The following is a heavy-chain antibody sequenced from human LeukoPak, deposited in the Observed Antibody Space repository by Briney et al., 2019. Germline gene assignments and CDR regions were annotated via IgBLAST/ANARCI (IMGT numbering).Heavy chain of an antibody. J-gene: IGHJ4*02. CDR3: ARDMLQPVVFDK. CDR1: GGTFSSYA. CDR2: IIPILGIA. Sequence: ASVKVSCKASGGTFSSYAISWVRQAPGQGLEWMGRIIPILGIANYAQKFQGRVTITADKSTSTAYMELSSLRSEDTAVYYCARDMLQPVVFDKCSQGALVTVSS. D-gene: IGHD2-8*01. V-gene: IGHV1-69*04.